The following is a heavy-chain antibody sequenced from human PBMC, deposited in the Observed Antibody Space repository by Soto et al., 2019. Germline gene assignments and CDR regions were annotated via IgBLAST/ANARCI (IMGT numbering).Heavy chain of an antibody. CDR1: GGSISSGDYY. Sequence: QVQLQESGPGLVKPSQTLSLTCTVSGGSISSGDYYWSWIRQPPGKGLEWIGYIYYSGSTYYNPSLKSRVTIAVDTAKHQFSLKLSSVTAADTAVYYCARADDYGDPIDYWGQGTLVTVSS. J-gene: IGHJ4*02. V-gene: IGHV4-30-4*01. CDR2: IYYSGST. CDR3: ARADDYGDPIDY. D-gene: IGHD4-17*01.